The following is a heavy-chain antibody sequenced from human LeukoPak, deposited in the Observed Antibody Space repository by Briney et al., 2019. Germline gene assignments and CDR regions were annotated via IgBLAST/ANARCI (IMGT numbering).Heavy chain of an antibody. D-gene: IGHD3-10*01. Sequence: GGSLRLSCAASGFTFSSYNMNWVRQAPGKGLEWVSYISSSSRTIYYADSVKGRLTISRDNAKNSLYLQMNSLRAEDTAMYYCAKKGYYASGSYFDYWGQGTLVTVSS. CDR1: GFTFSSYN. J-gene: IGHJ4*02. V-gene: IGHV3-48*01. CDR2: ISSSSRTI. CDR3: AKKGYYASGSYFDY.